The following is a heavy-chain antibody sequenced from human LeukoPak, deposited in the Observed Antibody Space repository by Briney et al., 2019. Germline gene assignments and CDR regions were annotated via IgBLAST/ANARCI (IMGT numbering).Heavy chain of an antibody. Sequence: GGSLRLSCAASGFTFSDYTINWVRQAPGKGLEWVSGLSGSGGTTYYADSVKGRFTISRDNAKNSLYLQMNSLRAEDTAFYYCAKGSSGWSTDAFDIWGQGTMVTVSS. V-gene: IGHV3-23*01. CDR2: LSGSGGTT. CDR3: AKGSSGWSTDAFDI. CDR1: GFTFSDYT. D-gene: IGHD6-19*01. J-gene: IGHJ3*02.